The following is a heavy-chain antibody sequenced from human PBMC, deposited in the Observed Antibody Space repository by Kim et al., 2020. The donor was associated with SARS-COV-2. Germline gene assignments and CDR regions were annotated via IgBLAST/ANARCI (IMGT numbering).Heavy chain of an antibody. CDR3: ATDSSTVTRVFDY. D-gene: IGHD4-17*01. J-gene: IGHJ4*02. V-gene: IGHV1-24*01. Sequence: YAQKFRGWVTMTEDTSTDTAYLELSSLRSEDTAVYYCATDSSTVTRVFDYWGQGTLVTVSS.